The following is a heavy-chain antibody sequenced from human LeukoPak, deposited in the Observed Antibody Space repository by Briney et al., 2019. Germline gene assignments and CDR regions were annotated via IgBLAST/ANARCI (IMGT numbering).Heavy chain of an antibody. CDR2: IYYSGST. Sequence: PSETPSLTCTVSGGSISSYYWSWIRQPPGKGLEWIGDIYYSGSTNYNPSLKSRVTISVDTSKNQFSLKLSSVTAADTAVYYCARLAPGSGYFDYWGQGTLVTVSS. J-gene: IGHJ4*02. V-gene: IGHV4-59*01. CDR1: GGSISSYY. D-gene: IGHD6-19*01. CDR3: ARLAPGSGYFDY.